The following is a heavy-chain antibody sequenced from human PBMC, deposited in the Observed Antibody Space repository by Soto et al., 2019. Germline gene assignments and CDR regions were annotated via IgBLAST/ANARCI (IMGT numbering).Heavy chain of an antibody. CDR1: GFTFSNYA. V-gene: IGHV3-23*01. CDR2: ISSTADGT. Sequence: EVQLLESGGGLVQPGGSLRLSCAASGFTFSNYAMGWVRQAPGKGLEWVSTISSTADGTDYADSVKGRFTISRDNSKNTLYLQRSSLRAEDTAVYYCAQAISRERQIDYWGQGTLVTVSS. CDR3: AQAISRERQIDY. D-gene: IGHD1-26*01. J-gene: IGHJ4*02.